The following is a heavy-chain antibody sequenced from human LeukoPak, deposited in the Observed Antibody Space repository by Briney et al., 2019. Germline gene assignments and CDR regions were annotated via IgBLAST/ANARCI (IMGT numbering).Heavy chain of an antibody. V-gene: IGHV3-30*18. J-gene: IGHJ4*02. Sequence: GGSLRLSCAASGFTFSSYGMHWVRQAPGKGLEWVAVISYDGSNKYYADSVKGRFTISRDNSKNTLYLQMNSLRAEDTAVYYCAKMDRRRSDYWGQGTLVTVSS. D-gene: IGHD3/OR15-3a*01. CDR2: ISYDGSNK. CDR1: GFTFSSYG. CDR3: AKMDRRRSDY.